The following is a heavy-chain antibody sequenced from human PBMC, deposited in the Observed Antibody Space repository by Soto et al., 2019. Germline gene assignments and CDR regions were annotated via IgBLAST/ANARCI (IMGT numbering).Heavy chain of an antibody. CDR3: ATSQKGYNWNYFDH. Sequence: QLQLEESGPGLVKPSETLSLTCAVSGGSVSGSYYYWAWLRQSPGKGPEWIGSVVHTGFTPYNPSIEGRVSVSVDTSKSQFSLKLSAVTASDTAVYYCATSQKGYNWNYFDHWGQGALVTVSS. CDR2: VVHTGFT. D-gene: IGHD1-1*01. CDR1: GGSVSGSYYY. V-gene: IGHV4-39*01. J-gene: IGHJ4*02.